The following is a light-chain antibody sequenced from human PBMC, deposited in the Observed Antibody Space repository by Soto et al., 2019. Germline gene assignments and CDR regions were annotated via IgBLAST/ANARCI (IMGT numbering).Light chain of an antibody. Sequence: QSVLTQPPSASGTPGQRVTSSCSGSSSNIGSNTVNWYQQLPGKAPKLLIYSNDQRPSGVPDRFSGSKSDTSASLAISGLQSDDEADYYGAAWDESLNCCAVFGGGTQLTVL. CDR2: SND. J-gene: IGLJ7*01. CDR1: SSNIGSNT. CDR3: AAWDESLNCCAV. V-gene: IGLV1-44*01.